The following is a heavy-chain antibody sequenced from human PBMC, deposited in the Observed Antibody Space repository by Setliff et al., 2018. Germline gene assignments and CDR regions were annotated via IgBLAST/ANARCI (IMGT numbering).Heavy chain of an antibody. Sequence: SETLSLTCAVSSGSISHNNWWTWVRQPPGKGLEWSGEIYHTESTNYNPSLKSRVTISLDKSKNQFSLELSSVTAADTAVYYCARDDTYDFWGGHGHLDSWGQGILVTVSS. V-gene: IGHV4-4*02. J-gene: IGHJ4*02. CDR1: SGSISHNNW. D-gene: IGHD3-3*01. CDR3: ARDDTYDFWGGHGHLDS. CDR2: IYHTEST.